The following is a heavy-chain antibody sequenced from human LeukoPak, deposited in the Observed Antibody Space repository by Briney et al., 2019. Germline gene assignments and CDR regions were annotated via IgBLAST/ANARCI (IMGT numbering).Heavy chain of an antibody. Sequence: SETLSLTCAVYDESFSGYYCSWIRQPPRKGLEWIGEIDHSGSTNYNPSLKSRVTISVDTSKNQFSLKLSSVTAADTAVYYCARNLPELLLSFYYYYGMDVWGQGTTVTVSS. CDR3: ARNLPELLLSFYYYYGMDV. CDR1: DESFSGYY. V-gene: IGHV4-34*01. J-gene: IGHJ6*02. CDR2: IDHSGST. D-gene: IGHD3-10*01.